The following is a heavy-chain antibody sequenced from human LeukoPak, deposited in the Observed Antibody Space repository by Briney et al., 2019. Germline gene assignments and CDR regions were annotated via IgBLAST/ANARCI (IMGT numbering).Heavy chain of an antibody. J-gene: IGHJ4*02. Sequence: ASVKVSCKASGYTLTELSMHWVRQAPGKGLEWMGGFDPEDGETIYAQKFQGRVTMTEDTSTDTAYMELSSLRSEDTAVYYCATTSGGTYGDYYFDYWGQGTLVTVSS. D-gene: IGHD4-17*01. CDR3: ATTSGGTYGDYYFDY. CDR1: GYTLTELS. CDR2: FDPEDGET. V-gene: IGHV1-24*01.